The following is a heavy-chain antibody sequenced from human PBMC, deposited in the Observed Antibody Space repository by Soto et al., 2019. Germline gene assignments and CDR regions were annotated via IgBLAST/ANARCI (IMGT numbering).Heavy chain of an antibody. Sequence: GASVEVTCEACGGTFSSYASSWVRQAPGQGLEWMGGIIPIFGTANYAQKFQGRVTITADESTSTAYMELSSLRSEDTAVYYCAVGRYYDFWSGYHTPYYYGMDVWGQATTVTVSS. J-gene: IGHJ6*02. D-gene: IGHD3-3*01. CDR2: IIPIFGTA. CDR1: GGTFSSYA. CDR3: AVGRYYDFWSGYHTPYYYGMDV. V-gene: IGHV1-69*13.